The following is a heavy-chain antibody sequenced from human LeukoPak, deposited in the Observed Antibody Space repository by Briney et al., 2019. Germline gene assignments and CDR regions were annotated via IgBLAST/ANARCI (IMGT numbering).Heavy chain of an antibody. CDR2: ISYDGSNK. D-gene: IGHD2-2*01. V-gene: IGHV3-30*04. Sequence: AGGSLRLSCAASGFTFSSYAMHWVRQAPGKGLEWVAVISYDGSNKYYADSVKGRFTISRDNSKNTLYLQMNSLRAEDTAVYFCARATIVVVPPDYWGQGTLVTVSS. CDR1: GFTFSSYA. J-gene: IGHJ4*02. CDR3: ARATIVVVPPDY.